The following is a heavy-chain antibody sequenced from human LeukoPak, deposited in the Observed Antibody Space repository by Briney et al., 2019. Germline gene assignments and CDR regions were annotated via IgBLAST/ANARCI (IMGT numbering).Heavy chain of an antibody. CDR1: GYSFTSYS. D-gene: IGHD4-23*01. V-gene: IGHV1-46*01. CDR2: INPSGGST. J-gene: IGHJ4*02. CDR3: ATANYGGNSEYYFDY. Sequence: ASVKVSCKASGYSFTSYSMHWVRQAPGQGLEWMGIINPSGGSTSYAQKFQGRVTMTRDTSTTTVYMELSSLRSEDTAVYYCATANYGGNSEYYFDYWGQGTLVTVSS.